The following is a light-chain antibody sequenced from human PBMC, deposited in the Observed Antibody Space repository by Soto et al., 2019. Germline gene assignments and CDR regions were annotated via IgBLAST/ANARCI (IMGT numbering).Light chain of an antibody. Sequence: DIVMTQSPAPLSVSPGERATLSCRASQSVSSNLAWYQQKFGQAPRLLIYGASPRATGIPARFSGSGSGTDFTLTISSLQSEDLAVYYCQQYNNWPRTFGQGTKVEIK. V-gene: IGKV3-15*01. CDR1: QSVSSN. CDR3: QQYNNWPRT. J-gene: IGKJ1*01. CDR2: GAS.